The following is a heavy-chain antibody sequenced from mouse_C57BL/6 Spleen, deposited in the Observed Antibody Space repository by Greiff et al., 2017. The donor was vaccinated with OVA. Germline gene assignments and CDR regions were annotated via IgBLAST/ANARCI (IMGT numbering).Heavy chain of an antibody. J-gene: IGHJ1*03. Sequence: VQLQQSGPELVKPGASVKMSCKASGYTFTDYNMHWVKQSHGKSLEWIGYINPNNGGTSYNQKFKGKATLTVNKSSSTAYMDLRCLTTEDSAVYYGERERDYYGSSYVGGYFDVWGTGTTVTVSS. CDR2: INPNNGGT. D-gene: IGHD1-1*01. V-gene: IGHV1-22*01. CDR1: GYTFTDYN. CDR3: ERERDYYGSSYVGGYFDV.